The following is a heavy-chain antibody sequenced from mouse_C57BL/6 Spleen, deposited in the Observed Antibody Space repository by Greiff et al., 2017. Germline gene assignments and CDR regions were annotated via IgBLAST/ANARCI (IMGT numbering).Heavy chain of an antibody. CDR3: ARNYGSSYPYYYAMDY. V-gene: IGHV1-72*01. Sequence: QVQLKQPGAELVKPGASVKLSCKASGCTFTSYWMHWVKQRPGRGLEWIGRIDPNSGGTKYNEKFKSKATLTVDKPSSTAYMQLSSLTSEDSAVYYCARNYGSSYPYYYAMDYWGQGTSVTVSS. J-gene: IGHJ4*01. CDR1: GCTFTSYW. CDR2: IDPNSGGT. D-gene: IGHD1-1*01.